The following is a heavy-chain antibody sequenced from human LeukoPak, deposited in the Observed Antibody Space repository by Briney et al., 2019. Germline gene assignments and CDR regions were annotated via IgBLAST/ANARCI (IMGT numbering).Heavy chain of an antibody. V-gene: IGHV1-8*01. D-gene: IGHD6-19*01. Sequence: ASVKVSYNASGYTVTTYEINSGRQSTRQGLEGRGWMNPNSGKPGYAQKFKGRVTMNRNTSISTAYMELSSLKSEDTAVYYCARGPLAVDDYWGQGALVTVSS. CDR1: GYTVTTYE. CDR2: MNPNSGKP. CDR3: ARGPLAVDDY. J-gene: IGHJ4*02.